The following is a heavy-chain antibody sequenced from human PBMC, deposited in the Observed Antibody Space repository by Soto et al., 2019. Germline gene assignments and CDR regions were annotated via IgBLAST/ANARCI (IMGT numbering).Heavy chain of an antibody. V-gene: IGHV4-59*01. J-gene: IGHJ5*02. CDR2: IYHSGIT. Sequence: SETLCLTWTVSGTSISSYYWTWVRQPPGKGREWIGYIYHSGITGSTNYNPSLKSRVTISVDTSEDQFSLILSSVTAADTAVYYCAGFSSSSLVDRFDPWGQGTLVTVSS. CDR3: AGFSSSSLVDRFDP. CDR1: GTSISSYY. D-gene: IGHD6-6*01.